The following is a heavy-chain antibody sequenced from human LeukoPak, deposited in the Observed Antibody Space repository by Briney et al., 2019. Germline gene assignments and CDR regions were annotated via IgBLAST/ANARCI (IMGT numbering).Heavy chain of an antibody. D-gene: IGHD2-15*01. Sequence: ASVKVSCKTSGYTFTSYAIHWVRQAPGQTLEWRGWSNAGNGNTKNSQEFQGRVTITRDTSASTAYMELSSLRSEDMAVYYCARGDCRGGSCYSLDYWGQGTLVTVSS. J-gene: IGHJ4*02. V-gene: IGHV1-3*02. CDR1: GYTFTSYA. CDR3: ARGDCRGGSCYSLDY. CDR2: SNAGNGNT.